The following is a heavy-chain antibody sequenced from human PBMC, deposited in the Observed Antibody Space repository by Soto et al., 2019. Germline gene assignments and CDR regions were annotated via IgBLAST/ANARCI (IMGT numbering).Heavy chain of an antibody. D-gene: IGHD4-17*01. Sequence: QVQLVESGGGVVQPGRSLRLSCAGSGFTFSSYGMHWVRQAPGKGLEWVASIWYDGSDKYYADSVKGRFTISRDNSKNTLYLQKNTRRADDTAVYYCARDGHGDNSAFEYWGKGTLVTFSS. V-gene: IGHV3-33*01. CDR3: ARDGHGDNSAFEY. J-gene: IGHJ4*02. CDR2: IWYDGSDK. CDR1: GFTFSSYG.